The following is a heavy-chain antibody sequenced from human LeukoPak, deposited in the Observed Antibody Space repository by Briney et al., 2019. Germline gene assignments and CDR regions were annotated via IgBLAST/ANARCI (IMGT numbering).Heavy chain of an antibody. CDR3: ARHWLWYYYDSSGSQRADAFDI. Sequence: GGSQRPAWAPSAFTFSTDWMSSVRQPGGEGLELVANKKKDGREKYYVNSVKCRFTISRANDKNSLYLQMNSLRAEDTAVYYCARHWLWYYYDSSGSQRADAFDIWGQGTMVTVSS. V-gene: IGHV3-7*01. J-gene: IGHJ3*02. CDR2: KKKDGREK. D-gene: IGHD3-22*01. CDR1: AFTFSTDW.